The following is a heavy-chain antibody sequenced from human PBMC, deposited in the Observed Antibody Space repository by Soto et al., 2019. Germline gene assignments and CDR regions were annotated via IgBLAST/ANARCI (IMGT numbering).Heavy chain of an antibody. CDR1: GFTFTSYW. V-gene: IGHV3-7*05. D-gene: IGHD3-16*01. Sequence: EVQLVESGGGLVQPGGSLRLSCEASGFTFTSYWMSWVRQAPGKGLEWVANIKQDGTSKYYADSVKGRFTVSRDNAKSSAHLQMDSLRDDDTAVYRCARLRFILTERDFDSWGQGTLVTVSS. CDR3: ARLRFILTERDFDS. CDR2: IKQDGTSK. J-gene: IGHJ4*02.